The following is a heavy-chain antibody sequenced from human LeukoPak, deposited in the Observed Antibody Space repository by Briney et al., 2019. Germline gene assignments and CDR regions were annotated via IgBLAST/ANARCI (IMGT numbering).Heavy chain of an antibody. CDR3: AKDRDTAMVSYFDY. J-gene: IGHJ4*02. CDR1: GFTFSSYG. Sequence: PGGSLRLSCAASGFTFSSYGMHWVRQAPGKGLEGVAVISYDGSNKYYADSVKGRFTISRDNSKNTLYLQMNSLRAEDTAVYYCAKDRDTAMVSYFDYWGQGTLVTVSS. V-gene: IGHV3-30*18. CDR2: ISYDGSNK. D-gene: IGHD5-18*01.